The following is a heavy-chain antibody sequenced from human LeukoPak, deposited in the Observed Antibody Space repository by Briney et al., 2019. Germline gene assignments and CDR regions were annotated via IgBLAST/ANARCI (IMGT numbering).Heavy chain of an antibody. D-gene: IGHD2-21*01. CDR2: SIPIFGTA. CDR1: GGTFSSYA. Sequence: SVKVSCKASGGTFSSYAISWVRQAPGQGLEWMGGSIPIFGTANYAQKFQGRVTITADESTSTAYMELSSLRSEDTAVYYCAREECIGGGDCSDGWGQGTLVTVSS. V-gene: IGHV1-69*01. J-gene: IGHJ4*02. CDR3: AREECIGGGDCSDG.